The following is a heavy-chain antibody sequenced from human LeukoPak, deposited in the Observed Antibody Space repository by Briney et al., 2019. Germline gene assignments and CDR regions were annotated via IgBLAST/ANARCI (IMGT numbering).Heavy chain of an antibody. CDR3: ARAGIVATATNFDY. V-gene: IGHV4-61*01. J-gene: IGHJ4*02. CDR1: GGSVSSGSYY. CDR2: SYYIGST. Sequence: SETLSFTCSVSGGSVSSGSYYWSWIRQPPGKGLEWIGYSYYIGSTKYNPSLKSRVTISVDTSKNQFSLKVSSVTAADTAVYYCARAGIVATATNFDYWGQGTLVTVSS. D-gene: IGHD5-12*01.